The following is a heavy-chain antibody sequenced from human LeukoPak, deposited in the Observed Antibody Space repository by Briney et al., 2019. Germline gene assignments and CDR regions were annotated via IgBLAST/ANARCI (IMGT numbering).Heavy chain of an antibody. Sequence: SETLSLTCTVSGGSISSYYWSWIRQPPGKGLEWIGYIYYSGSTNYNPSLKSRVTISVDTSKNQFSLKLSSVTAADTAVYYCARTPPRGVIPFDYWGQGTLVTVSS. J-gene: IGHJ4*01. V-gene: IGHV4-59*12. CDR2: IYYSGST. D-gene: IGHD3-10*01. CDR3: ARTPPRGVIPFDY. CDR1: GGSISSYY.